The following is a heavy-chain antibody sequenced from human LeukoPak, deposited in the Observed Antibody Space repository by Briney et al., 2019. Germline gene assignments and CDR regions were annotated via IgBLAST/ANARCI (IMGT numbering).Heavy chain of an antibody. Sequence: SGTLSLTCAVSGGSISSSNWWSWVRQPPGKGLEWIGEIYHSGSTNYNPSLKSRVTISVDKSKNQFSLQLSSVTAADTAVYYCARSDSSGPSVAFDYWGQGTLVTVSS. CDR2: IYHSGST. CDR3: ARSDSSGPSVAFDY. J-gene: IGHJ4*02. CDR1: GGSISSSNW. V-gene: IGHV4-4*02. D-gene: IGHD6-19*01.